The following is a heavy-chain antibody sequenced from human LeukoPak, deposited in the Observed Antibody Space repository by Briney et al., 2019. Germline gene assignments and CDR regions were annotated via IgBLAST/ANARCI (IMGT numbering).Heavy chain of an antibody. J-gene: IGHJ4*02. CDR1: GFIFSSYS. CDR2: ISSVSSTI. Sequence: GGSLRLSCAASGFIFSSYSMNWVRQAPGKGLEWISFISSVSSTIFYADSVKGRFNISRDNVKNSLYLQMNGLRAEDTAVYYCAKDQSSGYYKTFDYWGQGTLVTVSS. CDR3: AKDQSSGYYKTFDY. D-gene: IGHD3-22*01. V-gene: IGHV3-48*01.